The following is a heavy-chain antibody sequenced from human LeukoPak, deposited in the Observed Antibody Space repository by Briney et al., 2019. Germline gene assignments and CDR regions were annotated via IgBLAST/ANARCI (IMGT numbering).Heavy chain of an antibody. CDR2: IYYSGST. Sequence: SQTLSLTCTVSGGSISSGDYYWSWIRQPPGKGLEWIGYIYYSGSTYYNPSLKSRVTISVDTSKNQFSLKLSSVTAADTAVYYCARCNHDYSSYGPSGYYYGMDVWGQGTTVTVSS. D-gene: IGHD4-11*01. J-gene: IGHJ6*02. CDR3: ARCNHDYSSYGPSGYYYGMDV. V-gene: IGHV4-30-4*01. CDR1: GGSISSGDYY.